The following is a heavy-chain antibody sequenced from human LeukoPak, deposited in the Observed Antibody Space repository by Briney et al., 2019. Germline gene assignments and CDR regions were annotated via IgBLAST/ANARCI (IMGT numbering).Heavy chain of an antibody. CDR3: ASSENKRSISRPDVFDI. CDR1: GGSISSYF. V-gene: IGHV4-59*08. CDR2: MSYSGST. J-gene: IGHJ3*02. Sequence: SETLSLTCTVSGGSISSYFWSWMRQPPGKGLEWVGYMSYSGSTVYNPSLKSRVTISVDTSKNHIYLKMNSVTAADTAVYYCASSENKRSISRPDVFDIWGQRTMVTVSS. D-gene: IGHD6-6*01.